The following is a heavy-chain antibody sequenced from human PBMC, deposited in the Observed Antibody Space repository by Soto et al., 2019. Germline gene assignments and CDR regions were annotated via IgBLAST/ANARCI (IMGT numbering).Heavy chain of an antibody. J-gene: IGHJ4*01. D-gene: IGHD4-17*01. CDR2: IYHSGST. CDR1: GGSISGSSYY. Sequence: SETLGLGLIVPGGSISGSSYYRGGVRQPPGKGVDWIGRIYHSGSTYYNPSLKSRVTISVDTSKNQFSLTLSSVTAADTAVYYCASRVPYGDYVYYFDYWGHGTMVTVSS. CDR3: ASRVPYGDYVYYFDY. V-gene: IGHV4-39*01.